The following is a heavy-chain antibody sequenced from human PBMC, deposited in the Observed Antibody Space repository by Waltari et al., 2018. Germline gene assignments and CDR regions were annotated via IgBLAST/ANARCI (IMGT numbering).Heavy chain of an antibody. CDR3: ARGGDFYYYMDV. CDR1: GYTFTGYY. J-gene: IGHJ6*03. V-gene: IGHV1-2*06. CDR2: INPNRGCT. Sequence: QVQLVQSGAEVKKPGASVKVSCKASGYTFTGYYMHWVRQAPGQGLEWMGRINPNRGCTNYAQKFQGRVTMTRDTSISTAYMELSRLRSDDTAVYYCARGGDFYYYMDVWGKGTTVTVSS. D-gene: IGHD2-21*01.